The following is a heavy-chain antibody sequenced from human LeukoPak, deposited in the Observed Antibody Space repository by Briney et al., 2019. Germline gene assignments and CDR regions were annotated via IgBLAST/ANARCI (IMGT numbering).Heavy chain of an antibody. CDR2: ISYDGSNK. CDR3: ARDGPSDCSSTSCYTGYFDY. D-gene: IGHD2-2*02. CDR1: GFTFSTYA. J-gene: IGHJ4*02. V-gene: IGHV3-30*01. Sequence: GRSLRLSCAASGFTFSTYAMHWVRQAPGKGLQWVAVISYDGSNKYYADSVKGRFTISRDNSKNTLYLQMNSLRAEDTAVYYCARDGPSDCSSTSCYTGYFDYWGQGTLVTVSS.